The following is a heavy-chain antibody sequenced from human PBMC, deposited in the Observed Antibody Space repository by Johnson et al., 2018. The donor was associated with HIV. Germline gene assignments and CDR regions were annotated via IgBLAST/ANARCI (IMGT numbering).Heavy chain of an antibody. CDR2: IRYDGSNK. V-gene: IGHV3-30*02. J-gene: IGHJ3*02. Sequence: QVQLVESGGGVVQPGGSLRLSCAASGFTFSSYGMHWVRQAPGKGLEWVAFIRYDGSNKYYADSVKGRFTISRDNSKNTLYLQMNSLRVEDTAVYYCAKDFDELSGFDIWGQGTMVTDSS. CDR3: AKDFDELSGFDI. D-gene: IGHD1-7*01. CDR1: GFTFSSYG.